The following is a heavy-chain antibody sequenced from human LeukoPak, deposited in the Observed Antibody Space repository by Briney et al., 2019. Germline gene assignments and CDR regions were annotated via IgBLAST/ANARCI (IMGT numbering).Heavy chain of an antibody. D-gene: IGHD6-19*01. CDR2: TYYRSNWYN. Sequence: SQTLSLTCAISGDIVSNNRAGWNWIRQSPSRGLEWLGRTYYRSNWYNDYAVSVRSRITINPDTSKNQFSLHLNSVTPEDTAVYYCASGAVAGKGWLDPWGQGTLVTVSS. CDR1: GDIVSNNRAG. V-gene: IGHV6-1*01. J-gene: IGHJ5*02. CDR3: ASGAVAGKGWLDP.